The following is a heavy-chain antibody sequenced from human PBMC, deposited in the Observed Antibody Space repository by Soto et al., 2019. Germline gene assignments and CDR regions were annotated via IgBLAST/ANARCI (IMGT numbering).Heavy chain of an antibody. CDR1: GGSFTSNNW. CDR2: IYRTGST. V-gene: IGHV4-4*02. D-gene: IGHD5-12*01. Sequence: SETLSLTCAVSGGSFTSNNWWTWVRQPPGQGLEWIGEIYRTGSTNYNPSLKSRVTISLDKSENQFSLKVTSLTAADTAVYYCASRDPGNSVDYWGQGTVGTVS. J-gene: IGHJ4*02. CDR3: ASRDPGNSVDY.